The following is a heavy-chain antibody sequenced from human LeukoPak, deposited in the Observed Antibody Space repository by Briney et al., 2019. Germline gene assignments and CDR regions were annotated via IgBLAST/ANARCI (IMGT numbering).Heavy chain of an antibody. V-gene: IGHV4-31*03. CDR1: GDSITSGGYY. Sequence: SETLSLTCTVSGDSITSGGYYWSWIRHRPGKGLEWIGYIYKTGSTYYNPSLNSRVTMSVDTSRNQFSLKLNSVSAADTAVYYCARDVLRWGQGTLVTVSS. CDR2: IYKTGST. CDR3: ARDVLR. J-gene: IGHJ4*02.